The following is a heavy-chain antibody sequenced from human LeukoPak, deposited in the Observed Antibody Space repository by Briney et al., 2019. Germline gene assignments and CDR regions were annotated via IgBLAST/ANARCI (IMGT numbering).Heavy chain of an antibody. CDR1: GGSSSGYY. Sequence: SETLSLTCVVSGGSSSGYYWSWIRQPPGKGLEWIGEINHGGRTNYSPSLNSRVTISVDTSKNQFSLNLSSVTAADTAVCYCARGLELGYCSGASCYIWFDPWGQGTLVTVSS. J-gene: IGHJ5*02. CDR2: INHGGRT. CDR3: ARGLELGYCSGASCYIWFDP. V-gene: IGHV4-34*01. D-gene: IGHD2-2*02.